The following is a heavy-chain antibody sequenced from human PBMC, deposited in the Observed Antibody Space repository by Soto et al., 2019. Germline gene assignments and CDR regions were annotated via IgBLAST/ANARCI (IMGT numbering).Heavy chain of an antibody. Sequence: EVQLVESGVGLVQPGGSLRLSSAASGFTFSSYAMSWVRKAPGKGLEWVSAISGSGGSTYYADSVKGRFTISRDNSKNTLYLQMNSLRAEDTAVYYCAKSFCSSTSCYTNAEYFQHWGQGTLVTVSS. J-gene: IGHJ1*01. D-gene: IGHD2-2*01. CDR3: AKSFCSSTSCYTNAEYFQH. CDR1: GFTFSSYA. CDR2: ISGSGGST. V-gene: IGHV3-23*04.